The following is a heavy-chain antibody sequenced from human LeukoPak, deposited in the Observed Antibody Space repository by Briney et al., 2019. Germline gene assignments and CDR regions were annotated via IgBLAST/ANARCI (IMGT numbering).Heavy chain of an antibody. CDR3: AKSVFTMIVVVNTYGWFDP. Sequence: GGSLRLPCAASGFTFSSYAMSWVRQAPGKGLEWVSAISGSGGSTYYADSVKGRFTISRDNSKNTLYLQMSSLRAEDTAVYYCAKSVFTMIVVVNTYGWFDPWGQGTLVTVSS. J-gene: IGHJ5*02. D-gene: IGHD3-22*01. CDR1: GFTFSSYA. CDR2: ISGSGGST. V-gene: IGHV3-23*01.